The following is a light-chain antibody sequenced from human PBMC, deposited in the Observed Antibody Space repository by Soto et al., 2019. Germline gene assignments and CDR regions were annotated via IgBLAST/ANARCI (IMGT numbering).Light chain of an antibody. CDR1: QSIGTW. CDR2: DAS. CDR3: QQSDTYPLT. Sequence: DIQMTQSPSTLSASVGDRVTITCRASQSIGTWLAWYQHRPGKAPSLLIYDASTLRSGVPSRFSGSGSGTEFTLTISSLQADDFATYYCQQSDTYPLTFGQGTRLE. V-gene: IGKV1-5*01. J-gene: IGKJ5*01.